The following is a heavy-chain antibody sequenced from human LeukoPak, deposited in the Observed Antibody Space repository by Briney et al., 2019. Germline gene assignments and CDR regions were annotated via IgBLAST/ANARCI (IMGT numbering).Heavy chain of an antibody. V-gene: IGHV1-24*01. CDR2: FDPEDGET. CDR1: GYTLTELS. J-gene: IGHJ3*02. Sequence: GASVKVSCKVSGYTLTELSMHWVRQAPGKGLEWMGGFDPEDGETIYAQKFQGRVTMTEDTSTDTAYMELSSLRSEDTAVYYCATYLAYQLMAGTTFYAFDIWGQGTMVTVSS. D-gene: IGHD1-7*01. CDR3: ATYLAYQLMAGTTFYAFDI.